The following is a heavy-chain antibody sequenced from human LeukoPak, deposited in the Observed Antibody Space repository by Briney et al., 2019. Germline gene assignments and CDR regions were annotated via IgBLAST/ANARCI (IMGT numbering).Heavy chain of an antibody. V-gene: IGHV4-59*08. CDR1: GGSISSYY. J-gene: IGHJ1*01. Sequence: SETLSLTCTVSGGSISSYYWSWIRQPPGKGLEWIGYIYYSGSTNYNPSLKSRVTISVDTSKNQFSLKLSSVTAADTAVYYCARHPRNCSGGSCYSIEYFQHWGQGTLVTVSS. CDR2: IYYSGST. CDR3: ARHPRNCSGGSCYSIEYFQH. D-gene: IGHD2-15*01.